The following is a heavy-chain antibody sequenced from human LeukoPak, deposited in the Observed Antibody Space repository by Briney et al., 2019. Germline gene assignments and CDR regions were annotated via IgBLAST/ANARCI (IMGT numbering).Heavy chain of an antibody. Sequence: GGSLRLSCAASGFTFSDYYMSWIRQAPGRGLDCVSYISSSGDTMYYADSVKGRFTISRDNAEKSLYLQMNSLRAEDTAVYYCARARGSYAFDIWGQGTMVTVSS. D-gene: IGHD2-15*01. CDR1: GFTFSDYY. CDR2: ISSSGDTM. J-gene: IGHJ3*02. V-gene: IGHV3-11*04. CDR3: ARARGSYAFDI.